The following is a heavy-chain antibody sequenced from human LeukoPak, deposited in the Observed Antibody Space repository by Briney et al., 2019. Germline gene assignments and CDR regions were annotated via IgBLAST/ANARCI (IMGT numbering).Heavy chain of an antibody. D-gene: IGHD2-15*01. CDR1: GFTFSSYS. Sequence: PGGSLRLSCAASGFTFSSYSMNWVRQAPGKGLEWVSSISSSSSYIYYADSVKGRSTISRDNAKNSLYLQMNSLRAEDTAVYYCARESWWAERAFDIWGQGTMVTVSS. V-gene: IGHV3-21*01. CDR3: ARESWWAERAFDI. J-gene: IGHJ3*02. CDR2: ISSSSSYI.